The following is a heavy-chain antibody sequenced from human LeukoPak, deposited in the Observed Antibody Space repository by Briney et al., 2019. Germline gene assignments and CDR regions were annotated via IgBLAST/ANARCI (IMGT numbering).Heavy chain of an antibody. D-gene: IGHD3-3*01. CDR2: ITGSGAST. V-gene: IGHV3-23*01. Sequence: PGGSLRLSCAASGFTFSDYAMNWVRQAPGKGLEWVSSITGSGASTYYGDSVKGRFTISRDNSKNTLYLQMNRLRAEDTAVYYCAKDGGGSLEWLPPMDVWGQGTTVTVSS. CDR1: GFTFSDYA. CDR3: AKDGGGSLEWLPPMDV. J-gene: IGHJ6*02.